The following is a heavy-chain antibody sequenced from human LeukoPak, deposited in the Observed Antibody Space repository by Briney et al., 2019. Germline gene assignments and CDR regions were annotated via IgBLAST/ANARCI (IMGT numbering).Heavy chain of an antibody. CDR2: IYPDDSDT. Sequence: RGESLKISCKGSGYSFSTYWIGWVRQMPGKGLEWMGIIYPDDSDTRYSPSFQGQVTISADKSISTAYLQWSSLKASDTAMYYCARHGRYSSGSRWFGPWGQGTLATVSS. CDR3: ARHGRYSSGSRWFGP. J-gene: IGHJ5*02. CDR1: GYSFSTYW. V-gene: IGHV5-51*01. D-gene: IGHD3-22*01.